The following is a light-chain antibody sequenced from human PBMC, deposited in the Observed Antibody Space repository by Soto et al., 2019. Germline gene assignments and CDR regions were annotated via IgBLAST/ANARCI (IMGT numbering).Light chain of an antibody. Sequence: DIQMTRSPSSLSASVGDRVTITCRASQSISSYLNWFQQKPGKAPKLLIYAASSLQSGVPSRFSVSGSGTDFTLTVSSLQPEDFVTYYCQQGYSTPITFGQGTRLEIK. CDR1: QSISSY. CDR2: AAS. J-gene: IGKJ5*01. CDR3: QQGYSTPIT. V-gene: IGKV1-39*01.